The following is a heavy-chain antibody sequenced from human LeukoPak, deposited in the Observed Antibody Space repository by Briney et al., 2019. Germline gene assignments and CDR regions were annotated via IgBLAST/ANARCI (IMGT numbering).Heavy chain of an antibody. CDR2: ISVYNGNA. CDR1: GYTFTSYG. CDR3: ARDYYYDSRGYVDY. D-gene: IGHD3-22*01. Sequence: GASVKVSCKASGYTFTSYGISWVRQAPGQGLEWMGWISVYNGNANYAQNLQGRITTTTDTPTSTAYMELTSLRSDDTAVYYCARDYYYDSRGYVDYWGQGTLVTVSS. V-gene: IGHV1-18*01. J-gene: IGHJ4*02.